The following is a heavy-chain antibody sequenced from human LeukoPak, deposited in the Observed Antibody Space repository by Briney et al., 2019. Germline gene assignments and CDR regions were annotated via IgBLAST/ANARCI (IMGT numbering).Heavy chain of an antibody. CDR2: INWNGGST. Sequence: GGSLRLSCAASGFTFDDYGMSWVRQAPGKGLEWVSGINWNGGSTGYADSVKGRFTISRDNSKNTLYLQMNSLRAEDTAVYYCAKRDSAGLYYFVNWGQGTLVTVSS. CDR3: AKRDSAGLYYFVN. J-gene: IGHJ4*02. V-gene: IGHV3-20*04. D-gene: IGHD5-18*01. CDR1: GFTFDDYG.